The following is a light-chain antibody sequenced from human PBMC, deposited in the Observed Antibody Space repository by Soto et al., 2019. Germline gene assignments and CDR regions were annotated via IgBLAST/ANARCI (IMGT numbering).Light chain of an antibody. CDR3: QQYDNLPFT. V-gene: IGKV1-33*01. Sequence: DIQMTQSPSSLSASVGDRVTITCQASQDISNYLNWYQQKPGKAPKLLIYDASNLETGVPSRFSGSGSWTDFTFTISSLQTEDIATYYCQQYDNLPFTFGPGTKVDIK. CDR1: QDISNY. CDR2: DAS. J-gene: IGKJ3*01.